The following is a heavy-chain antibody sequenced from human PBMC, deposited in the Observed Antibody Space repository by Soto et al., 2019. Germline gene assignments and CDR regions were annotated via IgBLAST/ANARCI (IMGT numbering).Heavy chain of an antibody. CDR1: GYTFTSYY. J-gene: IGHJ6*02. V-gene: IGHV1-46*01. Sequence: ASVKVSCKASGYTFTSYYMHWVRQAPGQGLEGMGIINPSGGSTSYAQKFQGRVTMTRDTSTSTVYMELSSLRSEDTAVYYCARGYYSGYDWFPSYYYGMDVWGQGTTVTVSS. CDR2: INPSGGST. CDR3: ARGYYSGYDWFPSYYYGMDV. D-gene: IGHD5-12*01.